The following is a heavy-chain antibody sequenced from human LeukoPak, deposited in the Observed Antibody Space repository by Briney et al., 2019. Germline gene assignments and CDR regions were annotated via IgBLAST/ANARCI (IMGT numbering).Heavy chain of an antibody. CDR2: IYYSGST. CDR1: SGSISSGDYY. V-gene: IGHV4-30-4*08. Sequence: PSQTLSLTCTVSSGSISSGDYYWSWIRQPPGKGLEWIGYIYYSGSTYYNPSLKSRSTISIDTSKNQFSLQLTSVTAADTAVYYCGRDKHRSRWVDYWGQGTLVTVSS. D-gene: IGHD4-23*01. CDR3: GRDKHRSRWVDY. J-gene: IGHJ4*02.